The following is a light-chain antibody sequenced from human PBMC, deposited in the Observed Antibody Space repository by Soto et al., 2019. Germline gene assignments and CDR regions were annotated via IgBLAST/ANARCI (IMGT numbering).Light chain of an antibody. V-gene: IGKV1-33*01. CDR3: QQYDNLPGYT. CDR1: QDSSNN. J-gene: IGKJ2*01. CDR2: DAS. Sequence: DIQMTQSPSSLSASVGDRVTITCQASQDSSNNLNWYQQKPGKAPKLLIYDASNLETGVPSRFSGGGSGTDFTFTISSLQPEDIATYYCQQYDNLPGYTFGQGTKLEIK.